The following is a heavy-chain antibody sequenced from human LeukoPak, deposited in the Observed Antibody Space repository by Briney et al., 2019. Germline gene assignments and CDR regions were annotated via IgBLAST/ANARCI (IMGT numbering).Heavy chain of an antibody. CDR3: ARGRRYSYGYVRYYYYYYMDV. CDR1: GGSISSYY. D-gene: IGHD5-18*01. Sequence: SETLSLTCTVSGGSISSYYWSWIRQPPGKGLEWIGYIYYSGSTNYNPSLKSRVTISVDTSKNQFSLKLSSVTAADTAVYYCARGRRYSYGYVRYYYYYYMDVWGKGTTVTVSS. CDR2: IYYSGST. J-gene: IGHJ6*03. V-gene: IGHV4-59*12.